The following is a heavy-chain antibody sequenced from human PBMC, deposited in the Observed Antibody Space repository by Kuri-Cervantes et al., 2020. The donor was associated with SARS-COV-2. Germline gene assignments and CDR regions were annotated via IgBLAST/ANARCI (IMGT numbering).Heavy chain of an antibody. V-gene: IGHV3-33*01. J-gene: IGHJ4*02. CDR3: ARDSGPLRFSYFDY. CDR1: GFTFGSYG. Sequence: GESLSLTCAVSGFTFGSYGMHWVRQAPGKGLGWVAVRWYDGSNKYYADSVKGRFTISRDNSKNTVFLQMHSLRAEDTAVYYCARDSGPLRFSYFDYWGLGALVTVSS. D-gene: IGHD3-3*01. CDR2: RWYDGSNK.